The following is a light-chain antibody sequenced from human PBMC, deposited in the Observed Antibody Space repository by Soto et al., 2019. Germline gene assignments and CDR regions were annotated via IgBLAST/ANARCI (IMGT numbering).Light chain of an antibody. CDR2: LGS. J-gene: IGKJ1*01. CDR1: QSLLHSNGYNY. V-gene: IGKV2-28*01. CDR3: MQALQTPWT. Sequence: DLVMTQSPLSLPVTPGEPASISCRSSQSLLHSNGYNYLDWYLQKPGQSPQLLIYLGSNRASGVHDRFSGSGSSTDFPLKISRVEAEDVGVYYFMQALQTPWTFGQGTKVEIK.